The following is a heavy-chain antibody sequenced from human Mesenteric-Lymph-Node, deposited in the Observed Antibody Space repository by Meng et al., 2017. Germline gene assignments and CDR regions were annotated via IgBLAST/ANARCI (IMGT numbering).Heavy chain of an antibody. V-gene: IGHV3-23*01. D-gene: IGHD3-22*01. J-gene: IGHJ4*02. CDR2: VTASGGTT. Sequence: GESLKISCAASGFTITNYAMSWARQAPGKGLEWVSAVTASGGTTYYADSVKGRFTISRDNSERTLYLQMNSLRAEDTAVYYCARVGTAYYYDSPFDYWGQGTLVTVSS. CDR3: ARVGTAYYYDSPFDY. CDR1: GFTITNYA.